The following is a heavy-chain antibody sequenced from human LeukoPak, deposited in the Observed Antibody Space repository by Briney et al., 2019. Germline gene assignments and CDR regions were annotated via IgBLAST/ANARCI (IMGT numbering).Heavy chain of an antibody. CDR3: ARGPYYYDSSGYLGIDY. J-gene: IGHJ4*02. CDR2: INHSGST. V-gene: IGHV4-34*01. CDR1: GGSISRYY. Sequence: SETLSLTCTVSGGSISRYYWSWIRQPPGKGLEWIGEINHSGSTNYNPSLKSRVTISVDTSKNQFSLKLSSVTAADTAVYYCARGPYYYDSSGYLGIDYWGQGTLVTVSS. D-gene: IGHD3-22*01.